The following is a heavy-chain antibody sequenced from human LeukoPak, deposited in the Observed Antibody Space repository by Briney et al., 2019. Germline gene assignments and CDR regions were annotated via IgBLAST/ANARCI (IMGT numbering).Heavy chain of an antibody. CDR1: GGSISSSNW. CDR3: ARSRSAVAASLGY. CDR2: IYHSGST. V-gene: IGHV4-4*02. J-gene: IGHJ4*02. D-gene: IGHD6-19*01. Sequence: PSGTLSLTCAVSGGSISSSNWWSWVRQPPGKGLEWIGEIYHSGSTNYNPSLKSRVTISVDKSKNQFSLKLSSVTAADTAVYYCARSRSAVAASLGYWGQGTLVTVSS.